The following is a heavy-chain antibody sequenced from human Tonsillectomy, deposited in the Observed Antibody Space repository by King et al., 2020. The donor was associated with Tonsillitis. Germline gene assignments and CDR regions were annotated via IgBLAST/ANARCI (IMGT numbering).Heavy chain of an antibody. Sequence: VQLVESGGGVVQPGRSLRLSCAASGFTFSSYGMHWVRQAPGKGLGWVAVISYDGSNKYYADSVKGRFTISRDNSKNTLYLQMNSLRAEDTAVYYCAKDHRAGQLLDAFDIWGQGTMVTVSS. CDR2: ISYDGSNK. D-gene: IGHD2-2*01. V-gene: IGHV3-30*18. J-gene: IGHJ3*02. CDR3: AKDHRAGQLLDAFDI. CDR1: GFTFSSYG.